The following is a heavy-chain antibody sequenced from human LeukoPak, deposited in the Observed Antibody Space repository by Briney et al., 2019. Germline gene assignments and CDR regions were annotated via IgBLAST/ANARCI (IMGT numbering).Heavy chain of an antibody. CDR1: GYTFTSYY. D-gene: IGHD4-17*01. Sequence: ASVKVSCKASGYTFTSYYMHWVRQAPGQGLEWMGIINPSGGSTSYAQKFQGRVTMTRDTSTITVYMELSSLRSEDTAVYYCARSGYGDYEWFDPWGQGTLVTVSS. CDR3: ARSGYGDYEWFDP. CDR2: INPSGGST. V-gene: IGHV1-46*01. J-gene: IGHJ5*02.